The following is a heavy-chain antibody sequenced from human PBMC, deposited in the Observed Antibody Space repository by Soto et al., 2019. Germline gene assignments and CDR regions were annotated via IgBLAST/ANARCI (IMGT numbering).Heavy chain of an antibody. Sequence: LRLSFAASDFDFISYGIHWVRQAPGKGLEWVAASSYDGRETFYADSAKGRFTVSKEMSKNTAFLQMNALRHEDTAVYFCARDSGWPILNFDNWGQGTPVTVSS. CDR1: DFDFISYG. CDR2: SSYDGRET. CDR3: ARDSGWPILNFDN. J-gene: IGHJ4*02. D-gene: IGHD3-10*01. V-gene: IGHV3-30*03.